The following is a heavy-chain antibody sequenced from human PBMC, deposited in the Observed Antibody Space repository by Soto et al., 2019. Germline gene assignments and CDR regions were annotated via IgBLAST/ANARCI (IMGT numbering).Heavy chain of an antibody. D-gene: IGHD4-4*01. V-gene: IGHV3-9*01. CDR2: ISWNSGSI. CDR3: AEAMVATVPTTWFVP. CDR1: GFTFDDYA. Sequence: EVQLVESGGGLVQPGRSLRLSCAASGFTFDDYAMHWVRQAPGKGLEWVSGISWNSGSIGYADSVKGRFTISRDNAKKGLYVHMKSLRAEDTALYYFAEAMVATVPTTWFVPWGQGILVTVCS. J-gene: IGHJ5*02.